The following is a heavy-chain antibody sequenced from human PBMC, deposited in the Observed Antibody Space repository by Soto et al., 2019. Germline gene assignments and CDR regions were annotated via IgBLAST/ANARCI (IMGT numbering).Heavy chain of an antibody. CDR3: ATSIEGGPMDV. CDR1: GYTFSNHW. V-gene: IGHV5-51*01. Sequence: PGESLKISCQGSGYTFSNHWINWVRLVPGKGLEWMGIIFPRDSDTRYSPSLQGQVIISVDKSTNTAYLQWTRLTASDTAIYYCATSIEGGPMDVWGQGTTATVSS. J-gene: IGHJ6*02. CDR2: IFPRDSDT. D-gene: IGHD1-26*01.